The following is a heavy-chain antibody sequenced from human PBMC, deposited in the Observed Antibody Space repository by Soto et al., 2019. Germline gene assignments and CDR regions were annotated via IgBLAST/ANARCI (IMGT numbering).Heavy chain of an antibody. V-gene: IGHV3-23*01. CDR3: AKNAMSTVTRRGQYFDS. J-gene: IGHJ4*02. Sequence: EVQLLESGGGLVQPGGSLRLSCAASGFTFSTYAMSWVRQAPGEGLEWVSGIGGGTGATYNADSVKGRFIISRDNSKNSLYHQMNNLSVEDTVVYYCAKNAMSTVTRRGQYFDSWGQGTLVTVSS. D-gene: IGHD4-17*01. CDR1: GFTFSTYA. CDR2: IGGGTGAT.